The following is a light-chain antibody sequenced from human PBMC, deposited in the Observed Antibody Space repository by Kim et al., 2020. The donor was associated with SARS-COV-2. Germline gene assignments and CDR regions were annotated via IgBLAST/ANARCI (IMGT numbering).Light chain of an antibody. V-gene: IGLV4-60*03. J-gene: IGLJ3*02. CDR1: SGHSSYI. CDR2: LEGSGNY. Sequence: QPVLTQSSSASASLGSSVKLTCTLSSGHSSYIIAWHQQQPGKAPRYLMTLEGSGNYNKGSGVPDRFSGSSSGADRYLTISNLQSEDEADYYCETWDSNTRVFGGGTQLTVL. CDR3: ETWDSNTRV.